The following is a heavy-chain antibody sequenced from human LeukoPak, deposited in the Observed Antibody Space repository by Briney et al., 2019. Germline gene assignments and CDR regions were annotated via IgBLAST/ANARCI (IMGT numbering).Heavy chain of an antibody. D-gene: IGHD2-2*01. V-gene: IGHV5-51*01. Sequence: GESIKISCKGAGYSFTSYWIGWVRQMPGRKLVGLGITFPGGPHTRYRPSFQGKVTISADKSISTAYLQWSSLKASDTAMYYCARSPSIVVVPAANKDNWFDPWGQGTLVTVSS. CDR1: GYSFTSYW. CDR2: TFPGGPHT. J-gene: IGHJ5*02. CDR3: ARSPSIVVVPAANKDNWFDP.